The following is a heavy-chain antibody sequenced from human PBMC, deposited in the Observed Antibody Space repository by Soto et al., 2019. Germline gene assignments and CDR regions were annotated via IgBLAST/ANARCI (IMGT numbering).Heavy chain of an antibody. Sequence: GGSLRLSCAGSEFTFSPYWMNWVRQAPGKGVEWVANIKEDGSDRFNVDSVKGRFTISKDNAKNSLYLQMNSLRVEDTAVYYWLTEQVGERGQGTLVTVSS. CDR1: EFTFSPYW. D-gene: IGHD1-26*01. CDR2: IKEDGSDR. CDR3: LTEQVGE. V-gene: IGHV3-7*01. J-gene: IGHJ4*02.